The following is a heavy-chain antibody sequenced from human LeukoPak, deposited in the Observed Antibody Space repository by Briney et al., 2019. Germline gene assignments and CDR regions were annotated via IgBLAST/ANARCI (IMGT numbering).Heavy chain of an antibody. J-gene: IGHJ5*02. CDR1: GYTFTGYY. CDR2: INPNSGGT. D-gene: IGHD1-26*01. CDR3: ARVRETRPQLVWFDP. V-gene: IGHV1-2*02. Sequence: GASVKVSCKASGYTFTGYYMHWVRQAPGQGLEWMGWINPNSGGTNYAQKFQGRVTMTRDTSISTAYMELSRLRSDDTAVYYCARVRETRPQLVWFDPWGQGTLVTVSS.